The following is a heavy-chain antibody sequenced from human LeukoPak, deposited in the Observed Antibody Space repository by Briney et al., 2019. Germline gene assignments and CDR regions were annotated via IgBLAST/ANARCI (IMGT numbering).Heavy chain of an antibody. D-gene: IGHD2-2*01. J-gene: IGHJ5*02. CDR3: ARWEGYCSSTSCYGTFDP. CDR1: GYSFTGYW. CDR2: IYPGDSDT. V-gene: IGHV5-51*01. Sequence: GESLKISCKGSGYSFTGYWIGWVRQMPGKGLEWMGIIYPGDSDTRYSPSFQGQVTISADKSTSTTYLQWSSLKASDTAMYYCARWEGYCSSTSCYGTFDPWGQGTLVTVSS.